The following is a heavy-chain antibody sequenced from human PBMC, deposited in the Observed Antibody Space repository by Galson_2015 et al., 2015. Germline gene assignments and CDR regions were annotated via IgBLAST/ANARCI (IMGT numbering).Heavy chain of an antibody. CDR1: GFTVSSNY. J-gene: IGHJ5*02. CDR2: ISGSGGST. Sequence: SLRLSCAASGFTVSSNYMNWVRQAPGKGLEWVSSISGSGGSTYYADSVKGRFTISRDNSKNTLYLQMNSLRAEDTALYYCAKGATTERSNWFDPWGQGTLVTVSS. V-gene: IGHV3-23*01. CDR3: AKGATTERSNWFDP. D-gene: IGHD4-17*01.